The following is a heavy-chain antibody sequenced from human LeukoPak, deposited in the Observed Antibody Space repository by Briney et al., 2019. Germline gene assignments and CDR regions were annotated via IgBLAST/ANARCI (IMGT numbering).Heavy chain of an antibody. D-gene: IGHD6-13*01. J-gene: IGHJ4*02. CDR2: ISYDGSNK. V-gene: IGHV3-30-3*01. CDR3: ATAPPTIAAAGSASFDY. Sequence: GGSLRLSCAASGFTFSSYAMHWVRQAPGKGLEWVAVISYDGSNKYYADSVKGRFTISRDNSKNTLYLQMNSLRAEDTAVYYCATAPPTIAAAGSASFDYWGQGTLVTVSS. CDR1: GFTFSSYA.